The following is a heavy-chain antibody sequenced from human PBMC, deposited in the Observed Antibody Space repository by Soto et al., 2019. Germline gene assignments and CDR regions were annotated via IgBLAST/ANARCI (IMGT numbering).Heavy chain of an antibody. Sequence: QVQLVQSGAEVKKPGASVRVSCKASGYTFTNYGISWVRQAPGQGLEWMGWVGPYNGNTDHAQNFQGRVTMTTDTSTNTGYRELGSLRSDDTALYYCARCYCSLGSCYTCWHFDLWGRGTLVTVSS. CDR1: GYTFTNYG. CDR3: ARCYCSLGSCYTCWHFDL. D-gene: IGHD2-15*01. V-gene: IGHV1-18*04. CDR2: VGPYNGNT. J-gene: IGHJ2*01.